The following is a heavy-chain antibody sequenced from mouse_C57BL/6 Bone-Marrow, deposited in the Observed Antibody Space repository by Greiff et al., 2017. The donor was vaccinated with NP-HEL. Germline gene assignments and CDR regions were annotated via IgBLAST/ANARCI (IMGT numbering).Heavy chain of an antibody. Sequence: EVQLQESGTVLARPGASVKMSCKTSGYTFTSYWMHWVKQRPGQGLEWIGAIYPGNSDTSYNQKFKGKAKLTAVTSASTAYMELSSLTNEDSAVYYWTRKDYGSSYGYFDVWGTGTTVTVSS. CDR3: TRKDYGSSYGYFDV. CDR2: IYPGNSDT. V-gene: IGHV1-5*01. CDR1: GYTFTSYW. J-gene: IGHJ1*03. D-gene: IGHD1-1*01.